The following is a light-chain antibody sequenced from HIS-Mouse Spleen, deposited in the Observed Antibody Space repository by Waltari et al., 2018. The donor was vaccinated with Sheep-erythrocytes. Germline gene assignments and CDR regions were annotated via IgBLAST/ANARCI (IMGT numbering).Light chain of an antibody. CDR2: DVS. CDR1: SSDVGGYNY. V-gene: IGLV2-11*01. CDR3: QEWDSSHVV. Sequence: QSALTQPRSVSGSPGQSVTISCTGTSSDVGGYNYVSWYQQHPGKAPKLMIYDVSKRPSGIPERFSGSNSGNTATLTISGTQAMDEADYYCQEWDSSHVVFGGGTKLTVL. J-gene: IGLJ2*01.